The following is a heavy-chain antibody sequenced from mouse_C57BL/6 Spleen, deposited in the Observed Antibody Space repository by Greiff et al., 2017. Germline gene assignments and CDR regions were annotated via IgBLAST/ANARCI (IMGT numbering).Heavy chain of an antibody. D-gene: IGHD1-1*01. CDR2: VTPNNGGT. V-gene: IGHV1-22*01. Sequence: EVQVVEPGPELVKPGASVKLSCKASGYTFTDYNMHWVKQSHGKSLEWIGYVTPNNGGTSYNQKFKGKATLTVNKSSSTAYLELRSLTSEDSAVYYCARKEWNYYGSSHWYFDVWGTGTTVTVSS. CDR1: GYTFTDYN. J-gene: IGHJ1*03. CDR3: ARKEWNYYGSSHWYFDV.